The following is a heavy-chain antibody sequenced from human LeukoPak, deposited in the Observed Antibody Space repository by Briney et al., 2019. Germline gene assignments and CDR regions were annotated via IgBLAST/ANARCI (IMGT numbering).Heavy chain of an antibody. J-gene: IGHJ4*02. CDR1: GFTFSDYY. V-gene: IGHV3-11*03. CDR2: IYNSGSYT. Sequence: GGPLRLSCAASGFTFSDYYMSWIRQAPGTGQEWVSYIYNSGSYTNYADSVKGRFTISRDNAKKSLYLQMNSLRAEDTAVYYCARNYGSGRALDYWGQGTLVTVFS. D-gene: IGHD3-10*01. CDR3: ARNYGSGRALDY.